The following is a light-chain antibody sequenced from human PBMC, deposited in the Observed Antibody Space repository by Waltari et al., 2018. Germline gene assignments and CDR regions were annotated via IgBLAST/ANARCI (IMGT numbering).Light chain of an antibody. V-gene: IGLV1-40*01. CDR2: AYS. Sequence: QSVLTQPPSVSGAPGQPVTLPSPGSSSNVGAGYALHWYQQLPGAAPKLLIYAYSSRPSGVPDRFYGSKSGTSASLAINGLQPEDEADYYCQSYDSALSAVFGGGTKVTVL. CDR1: SSNVGAGYA. CDR3: QSYDSALSAV. J-gene: IGLJ3*02.